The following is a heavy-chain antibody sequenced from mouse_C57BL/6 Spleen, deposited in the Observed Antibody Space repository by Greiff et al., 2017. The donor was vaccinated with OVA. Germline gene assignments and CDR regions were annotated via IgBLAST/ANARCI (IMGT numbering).Heavy chain of an antibody. D-gene: IGHD4-1*01. J-gene: IGHJ2*01. CDR1: GFTFSSYA. Sequence: EVKVVESGGGLVKPGGSLKLSCAASGFTFSSYAMSWVRQTPEKRLEWVATISDGGSYTYYPDNVKGRFTISRDNAKNNLYLQMSHLKSEDTAMYYCARDNWLDYWGQGTTLTVSS. CDR3: ARDNWLDY. CDR2: ISDGGSYT. V-gene: IGHV5-4*01.